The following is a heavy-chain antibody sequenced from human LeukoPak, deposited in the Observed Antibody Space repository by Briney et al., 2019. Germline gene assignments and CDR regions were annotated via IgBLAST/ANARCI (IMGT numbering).Heavy chain of an antibody. J-gene: IGHJ6*03. CDR1: GFTFSSYW. V-gene: IGHV3-74*01. D-gene: IGHD2-15*01. CDR2: INSDGSST. CDR3: AKNGDRGAYCSGGSCYPYYYYYIDV. Sequence: GGSLRLSCAASGFTFSSYWMHWVRQAPGKGLVWVSRINSDGSSTSYADSVKGRFTISRDNAKNTLYLQMNSLRAEDTAIYYCAKNGDRGAYCSGGSCYPYYYYYIDVWGKGTTVTISS.